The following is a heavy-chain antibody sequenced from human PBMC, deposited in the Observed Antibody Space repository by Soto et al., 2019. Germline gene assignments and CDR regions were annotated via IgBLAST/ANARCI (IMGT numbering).Heavy chain of an antibody. J-gene: IGHJ4*02. CDR3: ATVCGSCIYFDY. D-gene: IGHD2-15*01. V-gene: IGHV1-69*13. CDR1: GDTFSRYA. Sequence: ASVKVSCKTSGDTFSRYAISWVRQAPGQGLEWMGGIIPIFGTANYAQKFQGRVTITADESTSTAYMELSSLRSEDTAVYYCATVCGSCIYFDYWGQGTLVTSPQ. CDR2: IIPIFGTA.